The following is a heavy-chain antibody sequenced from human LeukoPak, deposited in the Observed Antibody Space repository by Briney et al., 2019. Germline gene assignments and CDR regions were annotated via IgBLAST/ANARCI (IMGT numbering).Heavy chain of an antibody. V-gene: IGHV3-7*01. CDR1: GFTFSSYW. CDR2: IKQDGSEK. D-gene: IGHD3-9*01. J-gene: IGHJ5*02. Sequence: TGGSLRLSCAASGFTFSSYWMSWVRQAPGKGLEWVANIKQDGSEKYYVDSVKGRFTISRGNAKNSLYLQMNSLRAEDTAVYYCARGRLYYDILTGYIGLDPWGQGTLVTVSS. CDR3: ARGRLYYDILTGYIGLDP.